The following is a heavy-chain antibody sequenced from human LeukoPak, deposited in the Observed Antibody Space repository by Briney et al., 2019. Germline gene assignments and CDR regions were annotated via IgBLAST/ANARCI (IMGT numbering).Heavy chain of an antibody. CDR2: IFYTGST. D-gene: IGHD1-1*01. J-gene: IGHJ4*02. Sequence: MTSETLSLTCTVSGVSLSSGSSYWSWIRQHPGKGLEWIGYIFYTGSTCYNPSLNSRINISVVTSKNQFSLQLSSVTAADTAVYYCARVGIISEPTATFYFDYWGQGTLVTVSS. CDR3: ARVGIISEPTATFYFDY. CDR1: GVSLSSGSSY. V-gene: IGHV4-31*03.